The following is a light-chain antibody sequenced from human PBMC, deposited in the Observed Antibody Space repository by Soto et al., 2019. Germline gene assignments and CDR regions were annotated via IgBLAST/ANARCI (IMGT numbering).Light chain of an antibody. CDR3: SLYTSSSTLGV. Sequence: QSALTQPASVSGSPGQSITISCTGTSSDVGGYNYVSWYQQHPGKAPKLMIYDVSNRPSGVSNRFSGSKSGNTASLTISGLQAEDEADYYCSLYTSSSTLGVFGTGTKVTAL. J-gene: IGLJ1*01. V-gene: IGLV2-14*01. CDR2: DVS. CDR1: SSDVGGYNY.